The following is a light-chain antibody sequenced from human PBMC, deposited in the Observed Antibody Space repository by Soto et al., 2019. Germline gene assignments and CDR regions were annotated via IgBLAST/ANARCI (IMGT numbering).Light chain of an antibody. Sequence: EIVLTQSPGTLSLSPGERATLSCRASQSVGMYLAWYQQKPGQAPRLLIYSASSRATGIADRFSGSGSGTDFTLTISRLEPEDFAVYYCQQYGNSRVTFGPGTKVDIK. V-gene: IGKV3-20*01. CDR3: QQYGNSRVT. CDR2: SAS. CDR1: QSVGMY. J-gene: IGKJ3*01.